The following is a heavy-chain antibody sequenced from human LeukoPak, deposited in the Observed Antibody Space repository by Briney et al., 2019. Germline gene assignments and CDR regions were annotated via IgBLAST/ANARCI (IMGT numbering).Heavy chain of an antibody. D-gene: IGHD3-3*01. CDR1: GFTFSSYA. J-gene: IGHJ4*02. V-gene: IGHV3-23*01. CDR3: AKDAVLYYDFWSGYALFDY. CDR2: ISGSGGST. Sequence: GGSLRLSCAASGFTFSSYAMSWVRQAPGKGLEWVSAISGSGGSTYYADSVKGRFTISRDNSKNTLYLQMNSLRAEDTAVYYCAKDAVLYYDFWSGYALFDYWGQGTLVTVSS.